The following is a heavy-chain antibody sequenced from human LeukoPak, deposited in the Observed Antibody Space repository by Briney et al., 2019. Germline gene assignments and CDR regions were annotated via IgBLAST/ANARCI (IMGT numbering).Heavy chain of an antibody. CDR2: INAGNGNT. J-gene: IGHJ5*02. CDR3: AREADILTAYSFDP. V-gene: IGHV1-3*01. D-gene: IGHD3-9*01. CDR1: GYTFSIYA. Sequence: ASVKVSCKASGYTFSIYAIHWVRQAPGQRLEWMGWINAGNGNTKYSQKFQGRVTITRDTSASTAYMELSSLRSEDTAVYYCAREADILTAYSFDPWGQGTLVIVSS.